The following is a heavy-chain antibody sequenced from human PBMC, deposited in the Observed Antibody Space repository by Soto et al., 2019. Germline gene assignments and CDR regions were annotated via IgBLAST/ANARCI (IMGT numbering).Heavy chain of an antibody. V-gene: IGHV4-34*01. Sequence: QVQLQQWGAGLLKPSETLSLTCAVYGGSFSGYYWSWIRQPPGKGLEWLGEINHSGSTNYNPSLKSRVTISVDTSKNQFSLKLSSVTAADTAVYYCARRKLLWFGELLLDAFDIWGQGTMVTVSS. CDR2: INHSGST. D-gene: IGHD3-10*01. J-gene: IGHJ3*02. CDR3: ARRKLLWFGELLLDAFDI. CDR1: GGSFSGYY.